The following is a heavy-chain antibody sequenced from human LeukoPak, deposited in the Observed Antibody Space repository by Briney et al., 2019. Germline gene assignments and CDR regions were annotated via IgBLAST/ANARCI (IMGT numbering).Heavy chain of an antibody. CDR3: ARDPIYSGSYSGAFDI. CDR1: GGSISSGSYY. J-gene: IGHJ3*02. Sequence: PSQTLSLTCTVSGGSISSGSYYWNWIRQPAGKGPEWIGRIYTSGTPNYNPSLKSRGTISLDTSNNQFSLKLTSVTAADTAVYYCARDPIYSGSYSGAFDIWGLGTMVTVSS. V-gene: IGHV4-61*02. D-gene: IGHD1-26*01. CDR2: IYTSGTP.